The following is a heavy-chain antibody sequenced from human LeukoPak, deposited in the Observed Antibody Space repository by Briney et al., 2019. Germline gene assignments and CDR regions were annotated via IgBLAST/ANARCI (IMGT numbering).Heavy chain of an antibody. CDR2: IIPLFGTA. J-gene: IGHJ6*03. V-gene: IGHV1-69*13. Sequence: SVKVSCKASGGTFSSYAISWVRQAPGQGLEWMGGIIPLFGTANYAQKFQGRVTITADESTSTAYMELSSLRSEDTAVYYCARSHVLRFLEWSHGGLYYMDVWGKGTTVTVSS. CDR3: ARSHVLRFLEWSHGGLYYMDV. CDR1: GGTFSSYA. D-gene: IGHD3-3*01.